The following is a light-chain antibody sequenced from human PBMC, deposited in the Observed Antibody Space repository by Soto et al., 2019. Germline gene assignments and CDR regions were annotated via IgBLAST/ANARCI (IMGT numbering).Light chain of an antibody. CDR1: SSDIGGYNY. J-gene: IGLJ2*01. V-gene: IGLV2-14*03. Sequence: QSALTQPASVSGSPGQSITISCTGTSSDIGGYNYVSWYQQYPGKAPKLMIYDVTNRPSGVSNRFSGSKSGNKATLTISGLQAEDEADYYCSSYTSSSTRAVFGGGTKLTVL. CDR2: DVT. CDR3: SSYTSSSTRAV.